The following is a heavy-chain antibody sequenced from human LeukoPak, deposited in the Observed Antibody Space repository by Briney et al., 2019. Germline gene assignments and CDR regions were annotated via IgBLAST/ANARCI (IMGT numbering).Heavy chain of an antibody. CDR3: ARGNRDGYNFDY. V-gene: IGHV3-30*04. D-gene: IGHD5-24*01. CDR1: GFTFSSYA. Sequence: GGSLRLSCAASGFTFSSYAMHWVRQAPGKGLGWVAVISYDGSNKYYADSVKGRFTISRDNSKNTLYLQMNSLRAEDTAVYYCARGNRDGYNFDYWGQGTLVTVSS. J-gene: IGHJ4*02. CDR2: ISYDGSNK.